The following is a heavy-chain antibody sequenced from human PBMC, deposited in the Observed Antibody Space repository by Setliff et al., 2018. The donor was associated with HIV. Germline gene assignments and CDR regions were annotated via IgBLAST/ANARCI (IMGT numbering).Heavy chain of an antibody. CDR2: ISSSSTYT. V-gene: IGHV3-11*03. CDR1: GFSFGDYY. D-gene: IGHD6-19*01. J-gene: IGHJ4*02. CDR3: AKTNSGWHYFDD. Sequence: PGGSLRLSCGASGFSFGDYYMSWIRQAPGKELERISYISSSSTYTNYADSVKGRFTISRDNAKNSLFLQMKSLRAEDTAVYYCAKTNSGWHYFDDWGQGILVTVSS.